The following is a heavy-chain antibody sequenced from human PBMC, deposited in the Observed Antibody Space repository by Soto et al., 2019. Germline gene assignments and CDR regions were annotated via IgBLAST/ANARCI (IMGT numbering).Heavy chain of an antibody. D-gene: IGHD3-22*01. Sequence: QVQLVQSGAEMKKPGSSVKVSCKASGGTFSNYVISWVRQAPGQGLEWMGGIIPSSGSSNYVQKFQDRLTITADESTATVYMKLSSLRSEDTAMYYCAYYDTNGNYWGQGTLVTVSS. CDR2: IIPSSGSS. CDR1: GGTFSNYV. CDR3: AYYDTNGNY. V-gene: IGHV1-69*12. J-gene: IGHJ4*02.